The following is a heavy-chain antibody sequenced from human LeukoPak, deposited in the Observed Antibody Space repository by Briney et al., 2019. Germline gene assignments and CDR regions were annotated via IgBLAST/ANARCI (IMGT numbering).Heavy chain of an antibody. V-gene: IGHV3-23*01. D-gene: IGHD4-17*01. CDR1: DFDFTSHA. CDR2: ISISGTKT. Sequence: GSLRLSCATSDFDFTSHAMTWVRQAPGKGLEWVSAISISGTKTYYGDSVKGRFIISRDNSKNTLYLQMNSLRVEDTAIYYCANEIRPNDYWGRGTLVTVA. CDR3: ANEIRPNDY. J-gene: IGHJ4*02.